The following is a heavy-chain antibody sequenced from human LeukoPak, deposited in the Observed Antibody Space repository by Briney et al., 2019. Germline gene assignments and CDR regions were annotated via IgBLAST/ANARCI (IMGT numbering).Heavy chain of an antibody. CDR2: INHSGNT. CDR3: ARPRYGSGSLDS. CDR1: GESFSGHY. V-gene: IGHV4-34*01. Sequence: SETLSLTCAVYGESFSGHYWTWIRQPPGKGLEWIGEINHSGNTSSNPSLNNRVTISVDTSKNQFSLKLTSVTAADTAVYYCARPRYGSGSLDSWGQGTLVTVSS. D-gene: IGHD3-10*01. J-gene: IGHJ4*02.